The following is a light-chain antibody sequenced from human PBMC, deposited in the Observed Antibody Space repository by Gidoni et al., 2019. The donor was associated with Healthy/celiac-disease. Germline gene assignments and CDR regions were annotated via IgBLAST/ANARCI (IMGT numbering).Light chain of an antibody. CDR2: GAS. Sequence: EIVMTQSPATLSVSPGERATLSCRASQSVSSNLAWYQQKPGQAPRLLIYGASNRATGLPARFSGSGSGTEFTLTISILQSEDFAVYYCQQYNNWPPDTFGQGTKLEIK. CDR1: QSVSSN. V-gene: IGKV3-15*01. J-gene: IGKJ2*01. CDR3: QQYNNWPPDT.